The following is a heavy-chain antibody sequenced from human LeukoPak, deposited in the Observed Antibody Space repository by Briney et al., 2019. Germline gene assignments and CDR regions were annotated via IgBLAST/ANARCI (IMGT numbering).Heavy chain of an antibody. V-gene: IGHV3-53*01. CDR2: IYSGGST. J-gene: IGHJ4*02. D-gene: IGHD2-15*01. CDR1: GFTVSSNY. Sequence: GGXLRLSCAASGFTVSSNYMSWVRQAPGKGLEWVSVIYSGGSTYYADSVKGRFTISRDNSKNTLYLQMNSLRAEDTAVYYCARGRSGGYFDYWGQGTLVTVSS. CDR3: ARGRSGGYFDY.